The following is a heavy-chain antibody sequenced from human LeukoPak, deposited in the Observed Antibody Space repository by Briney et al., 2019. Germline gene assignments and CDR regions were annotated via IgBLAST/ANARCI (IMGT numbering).Heavy chain of an antibody. J-gene: IGHJ4*02. CDR3: ARVGMGPSSGLPVGY. Sequence: SETLSLTCTVSGGSISSSSYYWGWIRQPPGKGLEWIGSIYYSGSTYYNPSLKSRVTISVDTSKNQFSLKLSSVTAADTAVYYCARVGMGPSSGLPVGYWGQGTLVTVSS. CDR1: GGSISSSSYY. D-gene: IGHD6-25*01. V-gene: IGHV4-39*07. CDR2: IYYSGST.